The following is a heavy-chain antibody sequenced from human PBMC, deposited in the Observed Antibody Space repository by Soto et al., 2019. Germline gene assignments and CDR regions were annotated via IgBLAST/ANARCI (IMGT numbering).Heavy chain of an antibody. V-gene: IGHV5-51*01. CDR2: IYPGDSDT. D-gene: IGHD3-10*01. CDR3: ARLRRRGSGSYYLVYFDY. J-gene: IGHJ4*02. CDR1: GYSFTSYW. Sequence: GESLKISCKGSGYSFTSYWIGWVRQMPGKGLEWMGIIYPGDSDTRYSPSFQGQVTISADKSISTAYLQWSSLKASDTAMYYCARLRRRGSGSYYLVYFDYWGQGTLVTVSS.